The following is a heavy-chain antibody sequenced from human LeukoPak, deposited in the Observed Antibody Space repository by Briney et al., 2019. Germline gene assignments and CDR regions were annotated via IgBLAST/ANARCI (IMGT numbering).Heavy chain of an antibody. V-gene: IGHV1-69*04. J-gene: IGHJ4*02. D-gene: IGHD3-10*01. CDR2: IIPILGIA. CDR1: GYTFTSYG. CDR3: ASRKYYYGSGSYYNEPDY. Sequence: ASVKVSCKASGYTFTSYGISWVRQAPGQGLEWMGRIIPILGIANYAQKFQGRVTITADKSTSTAYMELSSLRSEDTAVYYCASRKYYYGSGSYYNEPDYWGQGTLVTVSS.